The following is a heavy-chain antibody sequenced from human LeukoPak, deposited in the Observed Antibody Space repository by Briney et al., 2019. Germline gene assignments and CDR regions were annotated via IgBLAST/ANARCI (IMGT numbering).Heavy chain of an antibody. Sequence: SVKVSCKASGGTFTSYAISWVRQAPGQGLEWMGGIIPIFGTANYAQKFQGRVTITADESTSTAYMELSSLRSEDTALYYCARVGPGGSCPGDWGQGTLVTVSS. D-gene: IGHD2-15*01. CDR2: IIPIFGTA. J-gene: IGHJ4*02. CDR3: ARVGPGGSCPGD. V-gene: IGHV1-69*13. CDR1: GGTFTSYA.